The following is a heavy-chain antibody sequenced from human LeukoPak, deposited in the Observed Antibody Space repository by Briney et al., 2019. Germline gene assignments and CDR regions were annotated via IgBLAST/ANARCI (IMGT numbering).Heavy chain of an antibody. Sequence: SETLSLTCIVSGGPISVDYWNWIRQAPGKGLEWIGYIYYTGRTKYNPSLARRLTISIDTSKSQFSLRLTSVTAADTAVYYCARARGLNYDFWSGYYTGYYYYYYMDVWGKGTTVTVSS. CDR3: ARARGLNYDFWSGYYTGYYYYYYMDV. CDR2: IYYTGRT. D-gene: IGHD3-3*01. CDR1: GGPISVDY. V-gene: IGHV4-59*12. J-gene: IGHJ6*03.